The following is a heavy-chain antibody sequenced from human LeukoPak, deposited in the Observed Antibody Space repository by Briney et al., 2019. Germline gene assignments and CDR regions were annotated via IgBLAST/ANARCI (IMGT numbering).Heavy chain of an antibody. D-gene: IGHD3-22*01. CDR2: IIPILRIA. CDR3: ARDGSYYYDSN. Sequence: MRTIIPILRIANYPQKFQGRVTITADKSTSTAYMELSSLRSEDTAVYYCARDGSYYYDSNWGQGTLVTVSS. V-gene: IGHV1-69*04. J-gene: IGHJ4*02.